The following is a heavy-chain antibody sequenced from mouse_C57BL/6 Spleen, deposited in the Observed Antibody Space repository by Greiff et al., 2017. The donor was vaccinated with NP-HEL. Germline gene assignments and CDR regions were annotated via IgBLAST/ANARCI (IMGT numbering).Heavy chain of an antibody. CDR1: GYTFTGYW. CDR3: ARGHGSSSFDY. J-gene: IGHJ2*01. Sequence: QVQLKQSGAELMKPGASVKLSCKATGYTFTGYWIEWVKQRPGHGLEWIGEILPGSGSTSYNEKFKGKATFTADTSSNTAYMQLSSLTTEDSAIYYCARGHGSSSFDYWGQGTTLTVSS. CDR2: ILPGSGST. V-gene: IGHV1-9*01. D-gene: IGHD1-1*01.